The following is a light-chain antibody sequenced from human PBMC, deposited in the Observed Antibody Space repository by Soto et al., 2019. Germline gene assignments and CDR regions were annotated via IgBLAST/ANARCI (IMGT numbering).Light chain of an antibody. CDR3: QQSDSYPYT. V-gene: IGKV1-39*01. J-gene: IGKJ2*01. Sequence: DIQMTQSPSSLSVSVGDRVTITCRASQSITNYLNWYQQKPGKAPKLLVYAASSLQSGVPSRFSANGSGTDFTLTISTLQHEDVATYYCQQSDSYPYTFGQGTKLEIK. CDR2: AAS. CDR1: QSITNY.